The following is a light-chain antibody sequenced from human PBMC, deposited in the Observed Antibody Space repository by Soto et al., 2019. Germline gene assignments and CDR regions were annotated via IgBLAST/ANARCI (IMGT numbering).Light chain of an antibody. CDR3: SSDAGSNNFVV. CDR1: NSDVGGYNY. J-gene: IGLJ2*01. V-gene: IGLV2-8*01. Sequence: QSVLTQPPSASGSPGQSVTISCTGTNSDVGGYNYVSWYQQHPGKAPKLMIYELSKRPSGVPDRFSGSKSGNTASLTVSGLQVEDGADYYCSSDAGSNNFVVFGGGTKVAVL. CDR2: ELS.